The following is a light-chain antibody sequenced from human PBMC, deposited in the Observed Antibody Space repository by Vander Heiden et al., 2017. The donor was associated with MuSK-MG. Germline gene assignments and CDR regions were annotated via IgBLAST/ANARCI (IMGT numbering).Light chain of an antibody. Sequence: TLRITCQGDSLSSYYASWYQQKPGQAPVLVIYGKNNRPSGIPDRFSGSSAGNTASLTITAPQAEDEADYYCNSRDSSGNLVVFGGGTKLTVL. CDR1: SLSSYY. V-gene: IGLV3-19*01. CDR3: NSRDSSGNLVV. CDR2: GKN. J-gene: IGLJ2*01.